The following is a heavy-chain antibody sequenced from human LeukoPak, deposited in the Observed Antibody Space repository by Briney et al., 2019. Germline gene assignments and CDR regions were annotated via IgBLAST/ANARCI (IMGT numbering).Heavy chain of an antibody. V-gene: IGHV5-51*01. D-gene: IGHD3-10*01. CDR3: ARHIGTRVDSGWILDGMDV. Sequence: PGESLKISCKGSGYIFTSYWIGWVRQMPGKGLEWMGIIYPGDSDTRYSPSFQGQVTISADKSISTAYLQWSSLKASDTAMYYCARHIGTRVDSGWILDGMDVWGQGTTVTVSS. J-gene: IGHJ6*02. CDR2: IYPGDSDT. CDR1: GYIFTSYW.